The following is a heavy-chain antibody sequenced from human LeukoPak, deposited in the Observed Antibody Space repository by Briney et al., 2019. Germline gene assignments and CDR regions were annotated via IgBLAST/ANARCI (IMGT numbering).Heavy chain of an antibody. V-gene: IGHV3-30*03. Sequence: AGRSLRLSCRASRFSFSDYDMHWVRQAPGKGLEWVAVISSDGSRKHYGDSVKGRFTISRDNAKNSLYLQMNSLRAEDTAVYYCARGYPPFDYWGQGTLVTVSS. CDR1: RFSFSDYD. J-gene: IGHJ4*02. CDR3: ARGYPPFDY. CDR2: ISSDGSRK. D-gene: IGHD3-16*02.